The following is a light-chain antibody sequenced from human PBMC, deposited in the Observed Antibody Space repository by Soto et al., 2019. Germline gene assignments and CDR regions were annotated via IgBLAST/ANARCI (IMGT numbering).Light chain of an antibody. CDR2: GAS. Sequence: ENVMTQSPGTLALSPCERATLSCRASQSVSTNYVAWYQQKPGQAPRLLIYGASTRATGISARFSGSGSGTEFTLTISSLQSEDFGVYYCQQYNNWWTFGQGTKVDI. CDR3: QQYNNWWT. CDR1: QSVSTN. V-gene: IGKV3-15*01. J-gene: IGKJ1*01.